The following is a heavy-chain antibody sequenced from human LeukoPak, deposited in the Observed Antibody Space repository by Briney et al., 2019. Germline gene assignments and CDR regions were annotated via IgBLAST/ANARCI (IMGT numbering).Heavy chain of an antibody. CDR3: AKDTPGFYDILTGEDAFDI. D-gene: IGHD3-9*01. V-gene: IGHV3-43*02. CDR2: ISGDGGST. J-gene: IGHJ3*02. CDR1: GFTFDDYA. Sequence: GGSLRLSCAASGFTFDDYAMHWVRQAPGKGLEWVSLISGDGGSTYYADSVKGRFTISRDNSKNSLYLQMNSLRTEDTALYSCAKDTPGFYDILTGEDAFDIWGQGTMVTVSS.